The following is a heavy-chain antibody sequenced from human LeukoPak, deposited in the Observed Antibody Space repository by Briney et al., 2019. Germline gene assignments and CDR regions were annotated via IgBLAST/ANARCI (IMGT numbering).Heavy chain of an antibody. Sequence: SETLSLTCTVSGGSISSYYWSWIRRPAGKGLEWIGRIYTSGSTNYNPSLKSRVTMSVDTSKNQFSLKLSSVTAADTAVYYCARGGYDFWSGYYFDYWGQGTLVTVSS. D-gene: IGHD3-3*01. V-gene: IGHV4-4*07. J-gene: IGHJ4*02. CDR2: IYTSGST. CDR1: GGSISSYY. CDR3: ARGGYDFWSGYYFDY.